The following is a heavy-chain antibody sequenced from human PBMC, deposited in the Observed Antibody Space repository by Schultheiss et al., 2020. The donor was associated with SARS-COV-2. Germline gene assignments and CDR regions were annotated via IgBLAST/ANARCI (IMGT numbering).Heavy chain of an antibody. J-gene: IGHJ6*02. CDR3: ARGPGFLMDA. CDR2: ISYDGSNK. Sequence: GGSLRLSCAASGFTFSSYAMHWVRQAPGKGLEWVAVISYDGSNKYYADSVKGRFTISRDNAENSLYLQMSSLRAEDTAMYYCARGPGFLMDAWGQGTTVTVSS. V-gene: IGHV3-30*04. CDR1: GFTFSSYA. D-gene: IGHD1-14*01.